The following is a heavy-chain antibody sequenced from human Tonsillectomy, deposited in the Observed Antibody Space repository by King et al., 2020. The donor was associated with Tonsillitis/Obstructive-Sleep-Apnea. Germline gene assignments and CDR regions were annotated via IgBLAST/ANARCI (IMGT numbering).Heavy chain of an antibody. Sequence: QLQESGPGLVKPSETLSLTCTVSGHSIRSSSYYWGWIRQPPGKGLEWIGTIYYTGSTYYNPSLKSRVTISVDTSKNQFSLKVSSVTAADSAVYYCARHVRDGYGTNFDYWGQGTLAT. CDR2: IYYTGST. D-gene: IGHD5-24*01. V-gene: IGHV4-39*01. CDR1: GHSIRSSSYY. J-gene: IGHJ4*02. CDR3: ARHVRDGYGTNFDY.